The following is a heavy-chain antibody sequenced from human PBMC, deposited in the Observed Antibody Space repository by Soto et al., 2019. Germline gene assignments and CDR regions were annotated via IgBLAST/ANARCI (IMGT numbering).Heavy chain of an antibody. CDR1: GGTFSSYT. Sequence: ASVKVSCKASGGTFSSYTISWVRQAPGQGLEWMGRIIPILDIANYAQKFQGRVTITADKSTSTAYMELSSLRSEDTAVYYCARVFRPNIVVGMDVWGKGTTVTVSS. CDR3: ARVFRPNIVVGMDV. V-gene: IGHV1-69*02. CDR2: IIPILDIA. J-gene: IGHJ6*03. D-gene: IGHD2-2*01.